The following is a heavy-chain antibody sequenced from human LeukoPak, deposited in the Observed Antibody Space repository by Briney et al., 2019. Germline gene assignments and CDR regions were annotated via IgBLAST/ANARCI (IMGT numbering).Heavy chain of an antibody. CDR2: INHSGST. D-gene: IGHD3-22*01. CDR1: GGSFSGYY. Sequence: SETLSLTCAVYGGSFSGYYWSWIRQPPGKGLEWLGEINHSGSTNYNPSLKSRVTISVDTSRNQFSLKLSSVTAADTAVYYCARMYYYDSTPGFDPWGQGTLVTVSS. V-gene: IGHV4-34*01. J-gene: IGHJ5*02. CDR3: ARMYYYDSTPGFDP.